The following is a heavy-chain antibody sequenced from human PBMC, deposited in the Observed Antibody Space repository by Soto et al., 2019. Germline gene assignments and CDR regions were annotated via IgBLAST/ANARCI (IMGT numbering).Heavy chain of an antibody. D-gene: IGHD2-2*01. Sequence: QVQLVQSGAEVKKPGSSVKVSCKASGGTFSSYAISWVRQAPGQGLEWMGGIIPISETTNYAQKFQGRVTITADESKSEAYMELSSLRSEDTAVYYCARSQGSRTSLEIYYYYYYGMDVWGQGTTVTVSS. J-gene: IGHJ6*02. V-gene: IGHV1-69*01. CDR2: IIPISETT. CDR3: ARSQGSRTSLEIYYYYYYGMDV. CDR1: GGTFSSYA.